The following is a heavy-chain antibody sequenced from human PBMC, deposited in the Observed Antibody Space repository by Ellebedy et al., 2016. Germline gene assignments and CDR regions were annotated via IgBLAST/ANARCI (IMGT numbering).Heavy chain of an antibody. V-gene: IGHV1-69*13. J-gene: IGHJ5*02. D-gene: IGHD1-26*01. CDR3: ARIGGDRVRGFDP. Sequence: ASVKVSCKASGGTFSSYAISWVRQAPGQGLEWMGGIIPIFGTANYAQKFQGRVTINADESTSTAYMELSSLRSEDTAVYYCARIGGDRVRGFDPWGQGTLVTVSS. CDR2: IIPIFGTA. CDR1: GGTFSSYA.